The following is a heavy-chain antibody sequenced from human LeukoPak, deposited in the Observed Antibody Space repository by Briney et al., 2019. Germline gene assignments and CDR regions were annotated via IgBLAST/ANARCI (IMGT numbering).Heavy chain of an antibody. D-gene: IGHD3-10*01. V-gene: IGHV4-34*01. CDR3: ARQVTYGSGNSFDY. Sequence: SETLSLTCAVYGGSFSDYYWSWTRQPPAKGLEWIGEINHSGRSKYSPSLESRVTISVDTSKNQFSLKLSSVTAADTAIYYCARQVTYGSGNSFDYWGQGNLVTVSS. J-gene: IGHJ4*02. CDR1: GGSFSDYY. CDR2: INHSGRS.